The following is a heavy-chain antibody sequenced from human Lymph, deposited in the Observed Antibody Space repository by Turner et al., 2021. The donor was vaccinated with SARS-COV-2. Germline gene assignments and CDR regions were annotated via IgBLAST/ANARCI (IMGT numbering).Heavy chain of an antibody. Sequence: QLQLQESGPGLVKPSETLSLTCTVSGGSISCSSYYWGWIRQPPGKGLEWIGSIYYSGNTYYKPSLKRRVTISVDTSKNQFSLELSSVTAADTAVYYCARQRLTRYGMDVWGQGTTVTVSS. CDR2: IYYSGNT. D-gene: IGHD2-21*02. J-gene: IGHJ6*02. V-gene: IGHV4-39*01. CDR3: ARQRLTRYGMDV. CDR1: GGSISCSSYY.